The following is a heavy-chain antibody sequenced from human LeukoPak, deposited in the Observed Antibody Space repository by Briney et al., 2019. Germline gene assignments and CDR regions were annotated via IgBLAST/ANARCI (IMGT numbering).Heavy chain of an antibody. CDR3: ARVRELSLFSYYYYMDV. CDR1: GGSFSGYY. D-gene: IGHD3-16*02. J-gene: IGHJ6*03. CDR2: INHSGST. V-gene: IGHV4-34*01. Sequence: SETLSLTCAVYGGSFSGYYWSWIRQPPGKGQEWIGEINHSGSTNYNPSLKSRVTISVDTSKNQFSLKLSSVTAADTAVYYCARVRELSLFSYYYYMDVWGKGTTVTVSS.